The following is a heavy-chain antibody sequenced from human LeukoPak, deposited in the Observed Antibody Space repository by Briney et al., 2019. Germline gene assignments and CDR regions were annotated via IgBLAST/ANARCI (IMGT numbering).Heavy chain of an antibody. CDR1: GGSISSYY. J-gene: IGHJ4*02. CDR2: IYTSGST. D-gene: IGHD3-10*01. V-gene: IGHV4-4*07. CDR3: ARERVSYYYGSGSYYKFDY. Sequence: SETLSLTCTVSGGSISSYYWSWIRQPAGKGLEWIGRIYTSGSTNYNPSLKSRVTMSVDTSKNQFSLKLSSVTAADTAVYYCARERVSYYYGSGSYYKFDYWGQGTLVTVSS.